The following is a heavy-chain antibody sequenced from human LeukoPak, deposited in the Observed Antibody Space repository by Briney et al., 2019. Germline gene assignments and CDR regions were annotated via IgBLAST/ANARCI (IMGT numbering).Heavy chain of an antibody. CDR1: GGSISSYY. Sequence: SETLSLTCTVSGGSISSYYWSWFRQPPGKGLDWIGYIYYSGSTNYNPSLKSRVTISVDTSKNQFSLKLSSVTAADTAVYYCARALGAYYYYMDVWGKGTTVTVSS. CDR2: IYYSGST. J-gene: IGHJ6*03. D-gene: IGHD1-26*01. CDR3: ARALGAYYYYMDV. V-gene: IGHV4-59*12.